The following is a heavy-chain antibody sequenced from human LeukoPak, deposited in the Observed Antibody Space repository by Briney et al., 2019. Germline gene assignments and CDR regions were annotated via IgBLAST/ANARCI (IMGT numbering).Heavy chain of an antibody. CDR2: IKPDGSDK. Sequence: GGSLRLSCAASGFIFSTYWMSWVRQAPGKGLEWVANIKPDGSDKYYVDSVKGRFTISRDNAKNSLYLQMNSLRAEDTAVYYCARANNSSWNFWDQGTLVTVAS. CDR1: GFIFSTYW. J-gene: IGHJ4*02. V-gene: IGHV3-7*01. D-gene: IGHD6-13*01. CDR3: ARANNSSWNF.